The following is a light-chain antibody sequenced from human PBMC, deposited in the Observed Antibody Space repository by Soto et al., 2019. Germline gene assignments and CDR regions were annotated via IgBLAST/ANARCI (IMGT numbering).Light chain of an antibody. CDR2: KTS. CDR3: QKYDSYPLT. V-gene: IGKV1-5*03. Sequence: DIQMTQSPSTLSASVGDRVTITCRASQSISSWLAWYQQKPGKAPNLLIYKTSSLESGVPSRFSGSGSGTEFTLTVKSLQPDDFATYYCQKYDSYPLTFGGGTKVEIK. CDR1: QSISSW. J-gene: IGKJ4*01.